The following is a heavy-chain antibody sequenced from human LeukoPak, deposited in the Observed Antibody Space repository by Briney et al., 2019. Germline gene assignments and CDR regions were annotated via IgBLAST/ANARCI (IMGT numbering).Heavy chain of an antibody. J-gene: IGHJ5*02. CDR2: INHSGST. CDR1: GGSFSGYY. V-gene: IGHV4-34*01. CDR3: ARGWVKPAGTDSNWFDP. Sequence: PSETLSLTCAVYGGSFSGYYWSWIRQPPGKGLEWIGEINHSGSTNYNPSLKSRVTISVDTSKNQFSLKLSSVTAAGTAVYYCARGWVKPAGTDSNWFDPWGQGTLVTVSS. D-gene: IGHD6-13*01.